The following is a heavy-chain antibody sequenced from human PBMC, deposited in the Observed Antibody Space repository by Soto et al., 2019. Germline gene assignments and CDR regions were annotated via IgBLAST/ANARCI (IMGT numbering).Heavy chain of an antibody. CDR1: GGTFSSYA. J-gene: IGHJ6*02. CDR2: IIPIFGTA. Sequence: QVQLVQSGAEVKKPGSSVKVSCKASGGTFSSYAISWVRQAPGQGLEWMGGIIPIFGTANYAQKFQGRVTITADESTSTADMELSSLRSEDTAVYYCARAEPLIIAVVVAATPLYYYYGMDVWGQGTTVTVSS. D-gene: IGHD2-15*01. V-gene: IGHV1-69*12. CDR3: ARAEPLIIAVVVAATPLYYYYGMDV.